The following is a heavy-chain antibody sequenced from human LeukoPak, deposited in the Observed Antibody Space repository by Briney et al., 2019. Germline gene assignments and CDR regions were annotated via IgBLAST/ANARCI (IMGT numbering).Heavy chain of an antibody. D-gene: IGHD3-3*01. CDR3: ARGGFWRGRVDY. CDR2: SYYSGST. J-gene: IGHJ4*02. Sequence: PSETLSLTCTVSGGSISSYYWSWIRQPPGKGLEWIGYSYYSGSTNYNPSLKSRVTISVDTSKNQFSLKLSSVTAADTAVYYCARGGFWRGRVDYWGRGTLVTVSS. CDR1: GGSISSYY. V-gene: IGHV4-59*01.